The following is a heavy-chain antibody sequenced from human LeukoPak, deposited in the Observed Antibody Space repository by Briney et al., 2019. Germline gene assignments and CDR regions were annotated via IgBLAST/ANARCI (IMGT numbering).Heavy chain of an antibody. D-gene: IGHD6-13*01. CDR2: ISSSSDYI. CDR3: ARNKRAAARYYYYYYGMDV. J-gene: IGHJ6*04. Sequence: GGSLRLSCAASGFTFGNYHMDWVRQAPGKGLQWVSFISSSSDYISYGDSVKGRFTISRDNAKNSLYLQMNSLRAEDTAVYYCARNKRAAARYYYYYYGMDVWGKGTTVTVSS. V-gene: IGHV3-21*04. CDR1: GFTFGNYH.